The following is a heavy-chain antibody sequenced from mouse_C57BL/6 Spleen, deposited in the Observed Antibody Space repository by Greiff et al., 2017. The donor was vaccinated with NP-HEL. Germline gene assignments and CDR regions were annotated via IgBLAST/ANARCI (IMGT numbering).Heavy chain of an antibody. CDR3: AREVIFERFAY. J-gene: IGHJ3*01. V-gene: IGHV1-54*01. Sequence: QVQLQQSGAELVRPGTSVKVSCKASGYAFTNYLIEWVKQRPGQGLEWIGVINPGSGGTNYNEKFKGKATLTADKSSSTADMQLSSLTSEDSAVYCCAREVIFERFAYWGQGTLVTVSA. CDR2: INPGSGGT. CDR1: GYAFTNYL.